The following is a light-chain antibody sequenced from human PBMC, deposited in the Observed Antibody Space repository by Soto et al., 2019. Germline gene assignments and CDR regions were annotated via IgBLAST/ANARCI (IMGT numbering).Light chain of an antibody. J-gene: IGKJ2*03. CDR3: QHCDNFPFS. CDR1: QEISNY. CDR2: DAS. Sequence: DIHGTQSPSSLSASVVDRVTITCQASQEISNYLNWYQHKPGKAPKLLIYDASHLETGVTSRFSGGGSGTNFTFTITSLQPDDIGTYYCQHCDNFPFSFGQGTKVDIK. V-gene: IGKV1-33*01.